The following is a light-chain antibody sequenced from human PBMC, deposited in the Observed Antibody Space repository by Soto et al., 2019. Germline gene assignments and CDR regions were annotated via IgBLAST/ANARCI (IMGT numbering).Light chain of an antibody. J-gene: IGLJ2*01. Sequence: QSALTQPASVSGSPGQSITISCTGTSSDVGAYNYVSWHQQHPGKAPKLMIFDVSNRPSGISNRFSGSKSGNTASLTISGLQAEDEADYYCSSYTTISTVIFGGGTKLTVL. V-gene: IGLV2-14*01. CDR2: DVS. CDR3: SSYTTISTVI. CDR1: SSDVGAYNY.